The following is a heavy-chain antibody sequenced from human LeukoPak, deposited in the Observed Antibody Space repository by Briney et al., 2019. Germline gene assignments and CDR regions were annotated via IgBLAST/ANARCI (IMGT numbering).Heavy chain of an antibody. CDR3: TRAQKAVRATSPHMDV. CDR2: IYDSGSA. V-gene: IGHV4-59*01. J-gene: IGHJ6*03. D-gene: IGHD1-26*01. Sequence: KPSETLSLTCTVSGGSITTYYWSWIRQSPGKGLEWIAYIYDSGSANYNPSLKSRATISVDTPKNQFSLKQSSVTAADTAVYYCTRAQKAVRATSPHMDVWGKGTTVIVSS. CDR1: GGSITTYY.